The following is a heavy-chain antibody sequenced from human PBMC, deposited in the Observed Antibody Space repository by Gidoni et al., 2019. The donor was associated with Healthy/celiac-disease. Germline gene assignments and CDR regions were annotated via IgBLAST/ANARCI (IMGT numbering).Heavy chain of an antibody. V-gene: IGHV3-23*01. CDR1: GFTFSSYA. J-gene: IGHJ4*02. Sequence: EVQLLESGGGLVQPGGSLSLSCAASGFTFSSYAMSWVRQAPGKGLEWVSAIRGSGGSTYYADSVKGRFTISRDNSKNTLYLQMNSLRAEDTAVYYCAKMYYDILTGTFDYWGQGTLVTVSS. D-gene: IGHD3-9*01. CDR3: AKMYYDILTGTFDY. CDR2: IRGSGGST.